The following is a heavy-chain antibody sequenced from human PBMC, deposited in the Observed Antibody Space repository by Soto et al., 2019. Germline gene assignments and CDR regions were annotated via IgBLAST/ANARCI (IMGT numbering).Heavy chain of an antibody. J-gene: IGHJ4*02. Sequence: GGSLRLSCSVSGFTLSSYAMHWVRQAPGKGLEYAASISSNGGSTYYADSVKGRFIISRDNSKNTLYLQMSSLRAEDKAVYYCVKDRYVDYWGQGALVTVSS. CDR1: GFTLSSYA. CDR3: VKDRYVDY. V-gene: IGHV3-64D*06. CDR2: ISSNGGST.